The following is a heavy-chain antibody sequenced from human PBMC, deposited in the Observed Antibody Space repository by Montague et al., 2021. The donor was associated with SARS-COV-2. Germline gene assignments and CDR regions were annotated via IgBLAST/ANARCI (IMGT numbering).Heavy chain of an antibody. CDR3: ARDHYGSEDY. CDR2: VEQDGSES. CDR1: GFSFSSRG. J-gene: IGHJ4*02. V-gene: IGHV3-7*01. Sequence: SLRLSCAASGFSFSSRGMSWVRQVPGKGLEWVATVEQDGSESHYVDSVKGRFTISRDNAKSSAYLQMSSLRVEDTAVCFCARDHYGSEDYWGQGILVTVSS. D-gene: IGHD3-10*01.